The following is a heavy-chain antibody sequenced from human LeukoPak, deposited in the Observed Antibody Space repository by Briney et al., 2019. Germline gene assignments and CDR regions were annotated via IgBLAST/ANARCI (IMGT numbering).Heavy chain of an antibody. CDR3: ARVLSGSWDWFDP. CDR1: GLTFSIYS. D-gene: IGHD3-22*01. J-gene: IGHJ5*02. CDR2: ISSSSSYI. Sequence: GGSLRLSCAASGLTFSIYSMNWVRQAPGKGLEWVSSISSSSSYIYYADSVKGRFTISRDDAKNSLYLQMNSLRAEDTAVYYCARVLSGSWDWFDPWGQGTLVTVSS. V-gene: IGHV3-21*01.